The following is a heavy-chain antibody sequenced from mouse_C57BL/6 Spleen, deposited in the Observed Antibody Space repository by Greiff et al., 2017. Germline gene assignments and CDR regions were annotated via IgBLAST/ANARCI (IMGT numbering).Heavy chain of an antibody. CDR1: GFTFSSYA. CDR3: VRGDWDY. Sequence: EVKVVESGGGLVKPGGSLKLSCAASGFTFSSYAMSWVRQTPEKRLEWVATISDGGSYTYYPDNVKGRFTISRDNAKNNLYLQMSHLKSEDTAMYYCVRGDWDYWGQGTTLTVSS. J-gene: IGHJ2*01. CDR2: ISDGGSYT. D-gene: IGHD3-3*01. V-gene: IGHV5-4*03.